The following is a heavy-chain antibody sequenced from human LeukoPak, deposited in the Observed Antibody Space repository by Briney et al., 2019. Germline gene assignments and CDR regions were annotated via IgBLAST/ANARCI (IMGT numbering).Heavy chain of an antibody. CDR3: ARGGHDYYDSSGNFDY. CDR2: INPNSGGT. Sequence: GASVKVSCKASGGTFSSYAISWVRQAPGQGLEWMGWINPNSGGTNYAQKFQGRVTMTRDTSISTAYMELSRLRSDDTAVYYCARGGHDYYDSSGNFDYWGQGTLVTVSS. J-gene: IGHJ4*02. D-gene: IGHD3-22*01. V-gene: IGHV1-2*02. CDR1: GGTFSSYA.